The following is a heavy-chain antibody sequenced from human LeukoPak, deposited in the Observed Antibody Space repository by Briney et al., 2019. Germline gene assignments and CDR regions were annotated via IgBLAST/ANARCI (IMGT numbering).Heavy chain of an antibody. CDR2: ISDTGGRT. J-gene: IGHJ5*02. CDR3: AKGGQDFDFWRFDL. D-gene: IGHD3-3*01. CDR1: GFTFSDSA. Sequence: GGSLRLSCAASGFTFSDSAVSWVRHSPAEGLKWVSSISDTGGRTYYADSVKGRFTITRDNSRNTVNLQMNSLRAGDTARYYCAKGGQDFDFWRFDLWGQGILVIVSS. V-gene: IGHV3-23*01.